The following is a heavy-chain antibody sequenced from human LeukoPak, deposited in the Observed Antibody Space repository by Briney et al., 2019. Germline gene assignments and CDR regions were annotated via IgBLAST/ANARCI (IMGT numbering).Heavy chain of an antibody. CDR2: MNPNSGNT. D-gene: IGHD3-10*01. Sequence: ASVKVSCKASGYTFTSYDINWVRQATGQGLEWMGWMNPNSGNTGYAQKFQGRVTMTRNTSISTAYMELSSLRSEDTAVYYCVRRMVRGNWFDPWGQETLVTVSS. CDR1: GYTFTSYD. V-gene: IGHV1-8*01. CDR3: VRRMVRGNWFDP. J-gene: IGHJ5*02.